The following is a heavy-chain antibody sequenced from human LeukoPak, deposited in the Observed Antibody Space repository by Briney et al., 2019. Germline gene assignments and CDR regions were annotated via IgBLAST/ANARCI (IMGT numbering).Heavy chain of an antibody. V-gene: IGHV4-39*07. CDR2: IYYSGST. D-gene: IGHD3-10*01. Sequence: SETLSLTCTVSGGSISSSSYYWGWIRQPPGKGLEWIGSIYYSGSTYYNPSLKSRVTISVDTSKNQFSLKLSSVTAADTAVYYCARVSSRAMVRGVNWFDPWGQGTLVTVSS. CDR3: ARVSSRAMVRGVNWFDP. J-gene: IGHJ5*02. CDR1: GGSISSSSYY.